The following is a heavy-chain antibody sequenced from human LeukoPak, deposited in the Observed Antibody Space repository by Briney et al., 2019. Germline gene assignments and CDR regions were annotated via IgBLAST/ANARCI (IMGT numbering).Heavy chain of an antibody. CDR2: ISAWNGVT. J-gene: IGHJ4*02. Sequence: GASVKVSCKASGYSFNTYGISWVRQAPGQGLEWMGWISAWNGVTNYAQNLQDRVTMTTDTSTSTAYMELRSLRSDDTAVYYCAREERGYSGDYWGQGTLVTVSS. CDR3: AREERGYSGDY. D-gene: IGHD5-18*01. V-gene: IGHV1-18*01. CDR1: GYSFNTYG.